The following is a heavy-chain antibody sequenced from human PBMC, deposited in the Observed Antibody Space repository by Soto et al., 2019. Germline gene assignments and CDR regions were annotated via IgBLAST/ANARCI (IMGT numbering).Heavy chain of an antibody. CDR2: MNPNSGNT. V-gene: IGHV1-8*02. D-gene: IGHD3-3*01. CDR3: ARGSVSYYDFCSGFELVDY. Sequence: GASVKVSCKASGYTFTSYDINWVRQATGQGLEWMGWMNPNSGNTGYAQKLQGRVTMTRNTSISTAYMELSSLRSEDTAVYYCARGSVSYYDFCSGFELVDYWGQGTLVPVSS. CDR1: GYTFTSYD. J-gene: IGHJ4*02.